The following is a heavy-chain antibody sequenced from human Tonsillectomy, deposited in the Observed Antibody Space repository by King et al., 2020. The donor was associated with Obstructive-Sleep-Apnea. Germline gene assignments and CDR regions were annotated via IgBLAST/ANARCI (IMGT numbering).Heavy chain of an antibody. D-gene: IGHD3-22*01. CDR3: ARAGEYYYDRGLDP. CDR2: IKQDGSEK. CDR1: GFTFSNYW. Sequence: VQLVESGGGLVQPGGSLRLSCAASGFTFSNYWMTWVRQAPGKGLEWVANIKQDGSEKYYVDSVKGRFTISRDNAKNSLYLQMNSLRAEDTAVYYCARAGEYYYDRGLDPWGQGTLVTVSS. V-gene: IGHV3-7*01. J-gene: IGHJ5*02.